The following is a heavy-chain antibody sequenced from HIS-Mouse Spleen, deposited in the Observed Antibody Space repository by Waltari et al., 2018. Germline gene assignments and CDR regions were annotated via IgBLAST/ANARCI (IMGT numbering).Heavy chain of an antibody. D-gene: IGHD6-13*01. J-gene: IGHJ2*01. CDR3: AREIPYSSSWYDWYFDL. Sequence: QLQLQESGPGLVKPSETLSLTCPVPGGSISSSSYYWGWIRQPPGKGLEWIGSIYYSGSTYYNPSLKSRVTISVATSKNQFSLKLSSVTAADTAVYYCAREIPYSSSWYDWYFDLWGRGTLVTVSS. V-gene: IGHV4-39*07. CDR2: IYYSGST. CDR1: GGSISSSSYY.